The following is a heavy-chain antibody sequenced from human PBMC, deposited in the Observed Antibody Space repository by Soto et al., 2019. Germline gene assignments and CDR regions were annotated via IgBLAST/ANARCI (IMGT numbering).Heavy chain of an antibody. J-gene: IGHJ3*01. V-gene: IGHV1-2*02. D-gene: IGHD3-22*01. CDR3: ARVLRLSNYCDSSPYFLDGFDV. CDR1: GYTFIAYY. Sequence: QVQLVQSRAEVKKPGASVKVSCKASGYTFIAYYMHWLRQAPGQGIVWMGWINPNSDGTNYAQKFQGRVSVTSEISITTAYMERRGLRSDDTAVYYCARVLRLSNYCDSSPYFLDGFDVWGQGTLVTVSS. CDR2: INPNSDGT.